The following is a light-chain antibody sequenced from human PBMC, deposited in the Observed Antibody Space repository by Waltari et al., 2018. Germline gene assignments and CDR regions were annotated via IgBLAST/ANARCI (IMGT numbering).Light chain of an antibody. J-gene: IGLJ1*01. CDR2: DDN. V-gene: IGLV1-51*01. CDR1: TSDIGNTY. Sequence: QSVLTQPPSVSAAPGQEVTISCSGSTSDIGNTYVSWYQQVPGTAPKLLISDDNNRPSGVPDRFSGSKSGTSATLLITGLQTGDEADYFCATWDDSLSAGVFGPGTKVTV. CDR3: ATWDDSLSAGV.